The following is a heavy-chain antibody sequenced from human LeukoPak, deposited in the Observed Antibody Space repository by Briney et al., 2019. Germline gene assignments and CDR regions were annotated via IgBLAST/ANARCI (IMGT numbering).Heavy chain of an antibody. J-gene: IGHJ3*02. CDR1: GYTFTGYY. V-gene: IGHV1-2*02. D-gene: IGHD3-22*01. Sequence: ASVKVSCKASGYTFTGYYMHWVRQAPGQGLEWMGWINPNSGGTNYAQKFQGRVTMTRDTSISTAYMELSRLRSDDTAVYYCARSSSGYADDAFDIWGQGTMVTVSS. CDR2: INPNSGGT. CDR3: ARSSSGYADDAFDI.